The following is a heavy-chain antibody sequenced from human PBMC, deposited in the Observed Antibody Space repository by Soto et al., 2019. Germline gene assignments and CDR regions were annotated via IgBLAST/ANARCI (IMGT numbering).Heavy chain of an antibody. Sequence: GGSLRLSCAASGFTFSSYAMHWVRQAPGKGLEWVAVISYDGSNKYYADSVKGRFTITRDNSKNTLYLQMNSLRAEDTAVYYCASSFWSGYFVYWGQGTLVTVSS. J-gene: IGHJ4*02. V-gene: IGHV3-30-3*01. CDR2: ISYDGSNK. CDR3: ASSFWSGYFVY. CDR1: GFTFSSYA. D-gene: IGHD3-3*01.